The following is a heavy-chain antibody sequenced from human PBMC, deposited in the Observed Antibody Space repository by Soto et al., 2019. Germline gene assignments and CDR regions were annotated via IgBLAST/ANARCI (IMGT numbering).Heavy chain of an antibody. CDR3: ARGGFLLPLDY. CDR2: ISSSSSTI. CDR1: GFTFSSYS. Sequence: GGSLRLSCAASGFTFSSYSMNWVRQAPGKGLEWVSYISSSSSTIYYADSVKGRFTISRDNAKNSLYLQMNSLRAEDTAVYYCARGGFLLPLDYWGQGTLVTVSS. J-gene: IGHJ4*02. V-gene: IGHV3-48*01. D-gene: IGHD2-15*01.